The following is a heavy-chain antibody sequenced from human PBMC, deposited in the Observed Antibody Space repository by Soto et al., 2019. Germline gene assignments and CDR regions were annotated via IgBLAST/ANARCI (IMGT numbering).Heavy chain of an antibody. CDR2: IKSKTDGATT. CDR3: ATDAYYDTSGYWF. D-gene: IGHD3-22*01. V-gene: IGHV3-15*01. J-gene: IGHJ4*02. CDR1: GFTFSNAW. Sequence: GGSLRLSCAASGFTFSNAWMTWVRQDPGKGLEWVGRIKSKTDGATTDYAAPVKGRFTISRDDSKDTLYLQINTLKTEDTAVYYCATDAYYDTSGYWFWGLGTLVTVSS.